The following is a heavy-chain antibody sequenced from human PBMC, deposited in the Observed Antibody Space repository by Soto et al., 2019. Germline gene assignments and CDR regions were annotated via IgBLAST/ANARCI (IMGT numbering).Heavy chain of an antibody. CDR3: ARARVGATTFHYYYGMDV. Sequence: ASVKVSCKASGYTFTGYYMHWVRQAPGQGLEWMGWINPNSGGTNYAQKFQGRVTMTTDTSTSTAYMELRSLRSDDTAVYYCARARVGATTFHYYYGMDVWGQGTTVTVSS. D-gene: IGHD1-26*01. V-gene: IGHV1-2*02. J-gene: IGHJ6*02. CDR2: INPNSGGT. CDR1: GYTFTGYY.